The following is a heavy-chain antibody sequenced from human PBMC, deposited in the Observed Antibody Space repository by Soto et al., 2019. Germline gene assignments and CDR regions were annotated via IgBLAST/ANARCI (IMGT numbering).Heavy chain of an antibody. CDR1: GFTFSSYG. CDR2: ISYDGSNK. J-gene: IGHJ6*02. V-gene: IGHV3-30*18. CDR3: AKDRHDYGDTSYYGMDV. D-gene: IGHD4-17*01. Sequence: HPGGSLRLSCAASGFTFSSYGMHWVRQAPGKGLEWVAVISYDGSNKYYADSVKGRFTISRDNSKNTLYLQMNSLRAEDTAVYYCAKDRHDYGDTSYYGMDVWGQGTTVTVSS.